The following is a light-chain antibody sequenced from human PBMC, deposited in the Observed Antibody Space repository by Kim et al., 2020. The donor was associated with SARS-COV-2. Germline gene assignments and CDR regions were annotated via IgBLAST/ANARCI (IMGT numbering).Light chain of an antibody. CDR1: QSVSTS. CDR3: QQRSNWPPT. V-gene: IGKV3-11*01. CDR2: GAS. Sequence: EIVLTQSPATLSLSPGERATLSCRASQSVSTSLAWYQQIPGQAPRLLIYGASNRATGIPARFSGSGSGTDFTLTISSLEPEDSAVYYCQQRSNWPPTFGGGTKVDIK. J-gene: IGKJ4*01.